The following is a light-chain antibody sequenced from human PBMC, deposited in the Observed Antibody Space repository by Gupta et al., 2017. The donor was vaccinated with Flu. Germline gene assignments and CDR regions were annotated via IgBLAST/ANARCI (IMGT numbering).Light chain of an antibody. CDR1: QSIGTN. V-gene: IGKV3D-15*01. CDR3: QQYSQWLMYS. Sequence: EIVMTQSPATLSVSPGENATLSCRASQSIGTNLAWYQQKPGQAPRLLIYGASTRFTGIPARCSGSGCRTEFTLTISGLQSEDFAEYRCQQYSQWLMYSFGQGTKLEIK. CDR2: GAS. J-gene: IGKJ2*03.